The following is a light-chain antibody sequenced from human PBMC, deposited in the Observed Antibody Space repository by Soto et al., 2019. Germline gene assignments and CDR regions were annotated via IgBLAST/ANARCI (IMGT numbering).Light chain of an antibody. V-gene: IGKV1-5*01. CDR2: DAS. J-gene: IGKJ5*01. Sequence: DIQMTQSPSTLSASVGDRVTITCRASQSISSWLAWYQQKPGKAPKLLIYDASSLESGVPSRFSGSGSGTEFTLTISSLQPEDCAIYFCQQANSFPITFGQGTRLEI. CDR3: QQANSFPIT. CDR1: QSISSW.